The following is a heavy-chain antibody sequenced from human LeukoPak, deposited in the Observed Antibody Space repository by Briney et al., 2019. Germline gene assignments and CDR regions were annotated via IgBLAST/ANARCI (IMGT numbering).Heavy chain of an antibody. CDR1: GFTFSQYA. CDR3: ARVVSGVWLLDY. J-gene: IGHJ4*02. V-gene: IGHV3-30-3*01. CDR2: ISYDGNHK. Sequence: GGSLRLSCAASGFTFSQYAIHWVRQAPGKGLEWVAVISYDGNHKYYADSVKGRFTISSSRDNSKNTLYLQMNSLRTEDTAVYYCARVVSGVWLLDYWGQGTLVTVSS. D-gene: IGHD2-15*01.